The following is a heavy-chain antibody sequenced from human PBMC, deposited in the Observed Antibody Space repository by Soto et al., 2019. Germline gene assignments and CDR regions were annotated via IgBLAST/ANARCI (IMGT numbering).Heavy chain of an antibody. CDR1: GFTFSSYA. CDR2: ISGSGGST. Sequence: SLRLSCAASGFTFSSYAMSWVRQAPGKGLEWVSAISGSGGSTYYADSVKGRFTISRDNSKNTLYLQMNSLRAEDTAVYYCAKAFYGSGSYYPVFWGQGTLVTVSS. V-gene: IGHV3-23*01. D-gene: IGHD3-10*01. J-gene: IGHJ4*02. CDR3: AKAFYGSGSYYPVF.